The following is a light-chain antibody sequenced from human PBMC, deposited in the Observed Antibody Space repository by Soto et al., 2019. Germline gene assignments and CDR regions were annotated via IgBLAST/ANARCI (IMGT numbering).Light chain of an antibody. CDR1: QGIGRW. J-gene: IGKJ5*01. V-gene: IGKV1-12*01. CDR2: AAS. Sequence: DSQMTQSPSSVSASVGDSVNITCRASQGIGRWLAWHQQKPGKAPKLLISAASSLQSGVPSRFSGSGSGTDFTLTISSLQPEDFAIYYCQQANSPPLTFGQGTRLEIK. CDR3: QQANSPPLT.